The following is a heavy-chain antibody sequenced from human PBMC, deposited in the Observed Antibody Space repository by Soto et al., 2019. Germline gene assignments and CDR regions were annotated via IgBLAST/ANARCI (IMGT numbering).Heavy chain of an antibody. J-gene: IGHJ4*02. CDR1: GFTFSSYA. Sequence: GGSLRLSCAASGFTFSSYAMSWVRQAPGKGLEWVSAISGSGGSTYYADSVKGRFTISRDNSKNTLYLQVNSLRAEDTAVYYCANTRGIAAAGTTHWGQGTLVTVYS. V-gene: IGHV3-23*01. D-gene: IGHD6-13*01. CDR3: ANTRGIAAAGTTH. CDR2: ISGSGGST.